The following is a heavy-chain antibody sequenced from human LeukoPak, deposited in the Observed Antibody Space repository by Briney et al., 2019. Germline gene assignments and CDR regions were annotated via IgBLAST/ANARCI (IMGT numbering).Heavy chain of an antibody. J-gene: IGHJ4*02. CDR1: GFTFSSYS. V-gene: IGHV3-48*02. Sequence: GGSLRLSCAASGFTFSSYSMNWVRQAPGKGLEWVSYISSSSSTIYYADSVKGRFTISRDNAKNTLYLQMDSLRDEDTAVYYCARDETGVGSGGIDFWGQGTLVTVSS. D-gene: IGHD2-8*02. CDR2: ISSSSSTI. CDR3: ARDETGVGSGGIDF.